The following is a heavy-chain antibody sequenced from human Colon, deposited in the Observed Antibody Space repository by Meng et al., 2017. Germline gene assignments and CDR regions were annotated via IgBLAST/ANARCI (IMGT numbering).Heavy chain of an antibody. CDR1: GYSISSSNW. CDR3: ARKRDGYNPFDD. D-gene: IGHD5-24*01. J-gene: IGHJ4*02. CDR2: IYYSGRT. Sequence: GQRQESGPGLVKPSDTLSLTCAVSGYSISSSNWWVWIRQPPGKGLEWIGYIYYSGRTDYNPSLKSRVTMSVDTSKNQFSLKLSSVTAVDTAVYYCARKRDGYNPFDDWGQGTLVTVSS. V-gene: IGHV4-28*01.